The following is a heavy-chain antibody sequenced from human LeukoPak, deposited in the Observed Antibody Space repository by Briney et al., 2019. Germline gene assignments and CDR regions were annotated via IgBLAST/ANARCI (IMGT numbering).Heavy chain of an antibody. CDR3: AKSAFYDY. D-gene: IGHD2/OR15-2a*01. CDR2: IDTAGVT. J-gene: IGHJ4*02. V-gene: IGHV3-13*01. CDR1: GFTFSSYD. Sequence: GGSLRLSCAGSGFTFSSYDMHWVRQAAGKGLEWVAGIDTAGVTYYPGSVRGRFTISRENAKNSFFLQMNSLRAGDTAVYYCAKSAFYDYWGQGTLVTVSS.